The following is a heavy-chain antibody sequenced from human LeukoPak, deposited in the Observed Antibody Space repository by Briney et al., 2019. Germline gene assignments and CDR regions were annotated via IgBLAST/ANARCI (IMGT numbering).Heavy chain of an antibody. J-gene: IGHJ4*02. CDR1: GYTFTSNY. V-gene: IGHV1-46*01. CDR2: IYPRDGST. CDR3: ARDQEGFDY. Sequence: ASVKVSCTASGYTFTSNYIHWVRQAPGQGLEWMGVIYPRDGSTSYAQKFQGRVTVTRDTSTSTVHMELSGLRSEDTAVYYCARDQEGFDYWGRGTLVTVSS.